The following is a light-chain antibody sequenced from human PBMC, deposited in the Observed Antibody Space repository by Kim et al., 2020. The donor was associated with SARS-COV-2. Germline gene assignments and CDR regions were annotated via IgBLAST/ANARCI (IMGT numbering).Light chain of an antibody. CDR1: SSDVGSSNR. Sequence: GQSVTISCTGTSSDVGSSNRVSWYQQPPGTAPKLMIYEVSNRPSGVPDRFSGSKSGNTASLTISGLQAEDEADYYCSSYTSSSTWVFGGGTQLTVL. V-gene: IGLV2-18*02. CDR3: SSYTSSSTWV. CDR2: EVS. J-gene: IGLJ3*02.